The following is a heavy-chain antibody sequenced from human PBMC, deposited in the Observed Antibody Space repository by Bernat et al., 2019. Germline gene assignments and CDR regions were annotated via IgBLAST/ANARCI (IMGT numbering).Heavy chain of an antibody. V-gene: IGHV3-21*01. J-gene: IGHJ6*03. CDR2: ISSSSSYI. CDR1: GFTFSSYS. D-gene: IGHD1-26*01. Sequence: EVQLVESGGGLVKPGGSLRLSCAASGFTFSSYSMNWVRQAPGKGLEWVSSISSSSSYIYYADSVKGRFTISRDNAKNSLYLQMNSLRAEDTAVYYCAGRTGSNYYYYMDVWGKGTTVTVSS. CDR3: AGRTGSNYYYYMDV.